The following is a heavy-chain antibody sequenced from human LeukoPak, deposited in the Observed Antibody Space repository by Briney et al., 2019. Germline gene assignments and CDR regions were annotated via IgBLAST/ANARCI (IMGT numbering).Heavy chain of an antibody. CDR2: IYHSGST. Sequence: SETLSLTCAVSGGSISSGGYSWSWIRQPPGKGLEWIGYIYHSGSTYYNPSLKSRVTISVDRSKNQFSLKLSSVTAADTAIFYCARIRRYDYDGFRPGWVYWYFDVWGRGTLVTVSS. V-gene: IGHV4-30-2*02. J-gene: IGHJ2*01. D-gene: IGHD4-23*01. CDR3: ARIRRYDYDGFRPGWVYWYFDV. CDR1: GGSISSGGYS.